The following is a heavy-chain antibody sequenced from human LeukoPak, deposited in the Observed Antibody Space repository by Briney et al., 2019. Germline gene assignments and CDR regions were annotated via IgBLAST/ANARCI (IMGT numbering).Heavy chain of an antibody. J-gene: IGHJ4*02. CDR2: ISGSGGST. V-gene: IGHV3-23*01. D-gene: IGHD1-26*01. CDR3: AKASEVGRGYFDY. CDR1: GFSFSSYA. Sequence: GGSLRLSCAASGFSFSSYAMSWVRQAPGKGLEWVSVISGSGGSTNYAASVKGRFTMSRDNSQSTLYLQMNSLRVKDTAVYYCAKASEVGRGYFDYWGQGTLVTVSS.